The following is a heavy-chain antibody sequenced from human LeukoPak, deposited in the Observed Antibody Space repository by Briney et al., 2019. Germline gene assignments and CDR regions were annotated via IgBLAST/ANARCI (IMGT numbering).Heavy chain of an antibody. CDR3: AKDSSSCPDY. CDR1: GFTFSGYG. D-gene: IGHD6-13*01. CDR2: ISYDGSNK. V-gene: IGHV3-30*18. Sequence: PGGSLRLSCAASGFTFSGYGMHWVRQAPGKGLEWVAVISYDGSNKYYVDSVKGRFTISRGNTKNTLYLQMNSLRAEDTAVYYCAKDSSSCPDYWGQGTLVTVSS. J-gene: IGHJ4*02.